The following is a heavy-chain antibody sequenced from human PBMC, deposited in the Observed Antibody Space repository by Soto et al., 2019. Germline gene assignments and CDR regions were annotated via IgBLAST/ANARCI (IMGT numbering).Heavy chain of an antibody. CDR3: ARQQQMGYYGMDV. CDR2: ISSSSSYI. D-gene: IGHD6-13*01. J-gene: IGHJ6*02. Sequence: GGSLRLSGAASGFTFSSYSMDWVRQAPGKGLEWVSSISSSSSYIYYADSVKGRFTISRDNAKNSLYLQMNSLRAEDTAVYYCARQQQMGYYGMDVWGQGTTVTVSS. CDR1: GFTFSSYS. V-gene: IGHV3-21*01.